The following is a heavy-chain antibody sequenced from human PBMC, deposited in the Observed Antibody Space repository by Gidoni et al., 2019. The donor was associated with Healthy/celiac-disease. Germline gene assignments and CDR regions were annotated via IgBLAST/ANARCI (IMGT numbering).Heavy chain of an antibody. D-gene: IGHD6-6*01. Sequence: QVQLVESGGGVVQPGRSLRLSCAASGFTFRSYGMHWVRQSPGKGLEWVAVIWYDGSNKYYADSVKGRFTISRDKSKNTLYLQMNSLRAEDTAVYYCARDVIAARPYYGMDVWGQGTTVTVSS. J-gene: IGHJ6*02. CDR3: ARDVIAARPYYGMDV. CDR1: GFTFRSYG. CDR2: IWYDGSNK. V-gene: IGHV3-33*01.